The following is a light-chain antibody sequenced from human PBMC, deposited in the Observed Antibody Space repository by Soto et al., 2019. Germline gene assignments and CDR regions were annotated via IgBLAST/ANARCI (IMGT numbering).Light chain of an antibody. V-gene: IGKV1-33*01. Sequence: DIQMTQSPSSLSASVGDRVTITCQASQDIRKYLNWYQQKPGRAPKLLIYGASNLETGVPSRFSGSGYGTDFTFPISSLQPEDIVTYYCQHYDNRPPFTFGPGTKVAIK. J-gene: IGKJ3*01. CDR3: QHYDNRPPFT. CDR1: QDIRKY. CDR2: GAS.